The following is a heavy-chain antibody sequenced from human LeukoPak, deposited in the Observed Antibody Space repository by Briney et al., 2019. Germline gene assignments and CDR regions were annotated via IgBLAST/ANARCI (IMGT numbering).Heavy chain of an antibody. D-gene: IGHD6-19*01. CDR1: GGSISSSDFY. CDR2: TFYSGST. CDR3: VRHHLSYSSGWYG. Sequence: SETLSLTCSVSGGSISSSDFYWGWIRXPPGKXXXWIGSTFYSGSTNYNPSLKSRVTISVDTSKNQFSLKVTSVTAADTAVYYCVRHHLSYSSGWYGWGQGTLVTVSS. J-gene: IGHJ4*02. V-gene: IGHV4-39*01.